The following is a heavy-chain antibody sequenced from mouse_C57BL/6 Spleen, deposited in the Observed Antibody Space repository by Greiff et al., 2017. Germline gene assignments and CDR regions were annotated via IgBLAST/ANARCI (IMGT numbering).Heavy chain of an antibody. V-gene: IGHV1-74*01. Sequence: VQLQQPGAELVKPGASVKVSCKASGYTFTSYWMHWVKQRPGQGLEWIGRIHPSDSDTNYNQKFKGKATLTVDKSSSTSYMQLSSLTSEDSAVYYCAIEGGSSPTCWYFDVGGTGTTVTVSS. CDR2: IHPSDSDT. CDR3: AIEGGSSPTCWYFDV. D-gene: IGHD1-1*01. CDR1: GYTFTSYW. J-gene: IGHJ1*03.